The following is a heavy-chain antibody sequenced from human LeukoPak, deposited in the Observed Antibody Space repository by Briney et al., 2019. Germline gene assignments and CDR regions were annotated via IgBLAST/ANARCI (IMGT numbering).Heavy chain of an antibody. D-gene: IGHD3-3*01. V-gene: IGHV4-4*07. Sequence: PSETLSLTCSVSGDSNIYNYWSWIRQPAGKGLEWIGRIFSDGKINYSPSLESRVTMSVDNAKNQFSLRLSSVTAADTAVYYCARGPGVFGRIWYMDVWGQGTTVSVSS. CDR3: ARGPGVFGRIWYMDV. CDR2: IFSDGKI. CDR1: GDSNIYNY. J-gene: IGHJ6*03.